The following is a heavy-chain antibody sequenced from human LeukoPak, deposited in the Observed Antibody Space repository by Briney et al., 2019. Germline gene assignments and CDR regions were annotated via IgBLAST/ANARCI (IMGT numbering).Heavy chain of an antibody. Sequence: SETLSLTCTVSGGSISSYYWCGIRQPPGKGLEWIGNIYDRGSTKYNPSLKSRVTISVDTSKNQFPLRLSSVTAADTAVYYCARGRIFDNWGQGTLVTVSS. D-gene: IGHD2-15*01. CDR3: ARGRIFDN. V-gene: IGHV4-59*01. CDR2: IYDRGST. J-gene: IGHJ4*02. CDR1: GGSISSYY.